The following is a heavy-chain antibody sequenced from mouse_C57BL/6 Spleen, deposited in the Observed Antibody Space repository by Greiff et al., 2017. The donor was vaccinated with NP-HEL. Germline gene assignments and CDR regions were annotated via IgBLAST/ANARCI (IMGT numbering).Heavy chain of an antibody. CDR2: INPNNGGT. Sequence: EVKLQQSGPELVKPGASVKISCKASGYTFTDYYMNWVKQSHGKSLEWIGDINPNNGGTSYNQKFKGKATLTVDKSSSTAYMELRSLTSEDSAVYYCARDPVVGYFDVWGTGTTVTVSS. J-gene: IGHJ1*03. D-gene: IGHD1-1*01. V-gene: IGHV1-26*01. CDR1: GYTFTDYY. CDR3: ARDPVVGYFDV.